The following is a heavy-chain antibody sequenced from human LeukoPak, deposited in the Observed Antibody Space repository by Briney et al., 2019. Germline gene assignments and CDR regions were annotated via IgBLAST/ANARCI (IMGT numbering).Heavy chain of an antibody. CDR2: IYYSGST. CDR1: GGSISSSSYY. J-gene: IGHJ4*02. V-gene: IGHV4-39*07. CDR3: ARGSWYGGGIAWLFDY. Sequence: PSETLTLTCTVSGGSISSSSYYWGWIRQPPGKGLEWIGSIYYSGSTYYNPSLKSRVTISVDTSKNQFSLKLSSVTAADTAVYYCARGSWYGGGIAWLFDYWGQGTLVTVSS. D-gene: IGHD6-13*01.